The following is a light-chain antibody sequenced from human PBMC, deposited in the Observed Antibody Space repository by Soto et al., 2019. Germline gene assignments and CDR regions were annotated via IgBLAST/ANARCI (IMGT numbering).Light chain of an antibody. J-gene: IGLJ3*02. CDR3: TSYTSSKTWV. CDR2: EVT. Sequence: QSALTQPASVSASPGQSITISCTGTSSDVGGYDYVSWYQQHPGKVPKLMIYEVTNRPSGVSHRFSGSKSGNTASLTISGLQAEDEADYYCTSYTSSKTWVFGGGTKLTVL. CDR1: SSDVGGYDY. V-gene: IGLV2-14*01.